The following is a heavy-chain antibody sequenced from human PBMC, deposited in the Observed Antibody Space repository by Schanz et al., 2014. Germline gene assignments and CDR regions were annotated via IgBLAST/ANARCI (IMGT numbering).Heavy chain of an antibody. CDR3: AREGPGDYYGMDL. CDR2: IFHSGRP. Sequence: QVQLQESGSGLVTPSQTLSLTCAVAGGSMRRGAYSWNWIRQSPGKGLEWIGYIFHSGRPYYNPSLKSRVPISLNSSKTQCPLTLREFTAADTAVYYCAREGPGDYYGMDLWGQGRTVTVSS. CDR1: GGSMRRGAYS. J-gene: IGHJ6*02. V-gene: IGHV4-30-2*06.